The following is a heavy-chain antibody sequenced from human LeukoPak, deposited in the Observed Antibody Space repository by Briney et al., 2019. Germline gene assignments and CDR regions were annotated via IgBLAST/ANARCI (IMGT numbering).Heavy chain of an antibody. D-gene: IGHD1-1*01. CDR1: GFTFRVYA. Sequence: GGSLRLSCAASGFTFRVYAMHWVRQTPGKGLEWVAVVWSDGNNKHYADSVKGRFTISRDNAKNTLYLQMNSLRAEDTAVYFCARHYQLDCWGQGTLVTVSS. CDR2: VWSDGNNK. CDR3: ARHYQLDC. V-gene: IGHV3-33*01. J-gene: IGHJ4*02.